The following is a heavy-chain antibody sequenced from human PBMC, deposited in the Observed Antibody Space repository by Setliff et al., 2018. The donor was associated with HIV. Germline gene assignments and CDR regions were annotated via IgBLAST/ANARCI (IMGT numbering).Heavy chain of an antibody. CDR2: IIHSGST. CDR3: ARGTTLNVVPDAFDI. CDR1: GGSFSGYY. J-gene: IGHJ3*02. D-gene: IGHD4-17*01. Sequence: SETLSLTCAVYGGSFSGYYWSWIRQPPGKGLEWIGEIIHSGSTNYNPSLKSRVTISVDTSKNQISLRLNSLTAADTALYYCARGTTLNVVPDAFDIWGQGTMVTVS. V-gene: IGHV4-34*12.